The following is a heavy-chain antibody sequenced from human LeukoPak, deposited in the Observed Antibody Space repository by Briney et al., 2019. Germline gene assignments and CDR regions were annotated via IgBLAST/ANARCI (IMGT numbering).Heavy chain of an antibody. CDR1: GLTLSSHW. D-gene: IGHD5-24*01. CDR3: ARGGRDGYNWGWFDP. Sequence: GGSLKLSCEGSGLTLSSHWMHWIRQVPGEGPLWVSRISEDGSTTSYADSVRGRFTISRDNARNTVHMEMNGLTGEDTAVYYCARGGRDGYNWGWFDPWGQGTLVTVSS. V-gene: IGHV3-74*01. J-gene: IGHJ5*02. CDR2: ISEDGSTT.